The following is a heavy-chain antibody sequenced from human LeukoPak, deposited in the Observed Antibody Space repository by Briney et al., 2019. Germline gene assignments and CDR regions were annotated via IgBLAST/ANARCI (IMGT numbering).Heavy chain of an antibody. J-gene: IGHJ4*02. CDR2: ISSNGGST. CDR1: GFTFSSYA. V-gene: IGHV3-64*01. Sequence: GGSLRLSCAASGFTFSSYAMHWVRQAPGKGLEYVSAISSNGGSTYYANSVKGRFTISRDNSKNTLYLQMGSLRAEDMAVYHCARGYQLLQFFDYWGQGTLVTVSS. D-gene: IGHD2-2*01. CDR3: ARGYQLLQFFDY.